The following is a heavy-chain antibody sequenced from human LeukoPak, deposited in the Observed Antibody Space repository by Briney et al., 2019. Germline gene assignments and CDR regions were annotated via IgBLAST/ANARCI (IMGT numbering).Heavy chain of an antibody. CDR3: AKLEQVWFGEFEDAFDI. J-gene: IGHJ3*02. Sequence: PGGSLRLSCAASGFTFSSYAMSWVRQAPGKGLEWVSAISGSGGSTYYADSVKGRFTISRDNSKNTLYLQMNSLRAEDTAVYYCAKLEQVWFGEFEDAFDIWGQGTMVTVSS. CDR2: ISGSGGST. D-gene: IGHD3-10*01. CDR1: GFTFSSYA. V-gene: IGHV3-23*01.